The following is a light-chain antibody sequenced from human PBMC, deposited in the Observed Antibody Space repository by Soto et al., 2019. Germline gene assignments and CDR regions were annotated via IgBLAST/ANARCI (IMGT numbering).Light chain of an antibody. V-gene: IGKV1-39*01. J-gene: IGKJ4*01. CDR2: AAS. Sequence: DIQMTQSPSSLSASVGDRVTITCRASQSISSYLTWYQQQPGKAPKLLTYAASSLQSGVPSSFRGSGSWTDFTLTISSLQPDAFAPYYCQHSYSTPLSFGGGTKVEIK. CDR3: QHSYSTPLS. CDR1: QSISSY.